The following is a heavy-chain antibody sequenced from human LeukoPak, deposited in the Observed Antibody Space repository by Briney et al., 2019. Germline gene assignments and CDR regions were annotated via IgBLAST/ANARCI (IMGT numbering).Heavy chain of an antibody. CDR2: IYYSGST. V-gene: IGHV4-59*01. Sequence: SETLSLTCTVSGGSISSYYWSWIRQPPGKGLEWIGYIYYSGSTNYNPSLKSRVTISVDTSKNQFSLKLSSVTAADTAVYYCATPEDSGSYSFDYWGQGTLVTVSS. CDR3: ATPEDSGSYSFDY. J-gene: IGHJ4*02. CDR1: GGSISSYY. D-gene: IGHD1-26*01.